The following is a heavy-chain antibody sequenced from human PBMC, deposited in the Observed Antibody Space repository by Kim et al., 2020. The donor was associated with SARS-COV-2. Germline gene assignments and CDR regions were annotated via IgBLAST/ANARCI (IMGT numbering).Heavy chain of an antibody. D-gene: IGHD3-9*01. Sequence: LKSRVTISVATSKDQFTLKLSSVTAADTAVYYCARHSLPILTCYYMEFDYWGQGTLVTVSS. J-gene: IGHJ4*02. V-gene: IGHV4-39*01. CDR3: ARHSLPILTCYYMEFDY.